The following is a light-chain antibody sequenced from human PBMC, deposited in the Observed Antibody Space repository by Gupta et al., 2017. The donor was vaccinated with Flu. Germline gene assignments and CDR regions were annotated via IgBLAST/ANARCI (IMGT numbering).Light chain of an antibody. CDR3: SSETDRSTLVV. CDR1: SGDLGGNNY. J-gene: IGLJ2*01. Sequence: AISCSGSSGDLGGNNYVCWYQQHATTAPNLIIFEVSRRSSGVADRFSGSKYGTTASVTIAGLQAEEAAYYYCSSETDRSTLVVFGGGTKLTVL. V-gene: IGLV2-14*01. CDR2: EVS.